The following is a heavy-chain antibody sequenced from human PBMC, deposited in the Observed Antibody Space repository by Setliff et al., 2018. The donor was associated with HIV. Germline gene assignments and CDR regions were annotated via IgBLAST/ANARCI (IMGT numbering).Heavy chain of an antibody. V-gene: IGHV1-24*01. J-gene: IGHJ4*01. CDR2: FDPEDGER. D-gene: IGHD2-15*01. CDR3: ARVGSYWTQFDY. Sequence: GASVKVSCKVFGYTLAALSIHWVRQAPGKGLEWMGGFDPEDGERINAEKFQGRVTITRDTSASTAYMELSSLRSEDTAVYYCARVGSYWTQFDYWGQGTLVTVSS. CDR1: GYTLAALS.